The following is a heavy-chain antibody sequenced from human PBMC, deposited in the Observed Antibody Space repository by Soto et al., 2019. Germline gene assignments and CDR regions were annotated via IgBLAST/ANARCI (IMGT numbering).Heavy chain of an antibody. CDR3: ATYYTAIDRSS. CDR1: GGSIGTYY. Sequence: PSETLSLTCAIYGGSIGTYYWSWIRQPPGKGLEWIGEINHSGSTTYNPSLKTRVTMSVDTSKNQFSLKLTSVTAADTAVYYCATYYTAIDRSSWGQGTLVTVSS. V-gene: IGHV4-34*01. CDR2: INHSGST. D-gene: IGHD3-3*01. J-gene: IGHJ5*02.